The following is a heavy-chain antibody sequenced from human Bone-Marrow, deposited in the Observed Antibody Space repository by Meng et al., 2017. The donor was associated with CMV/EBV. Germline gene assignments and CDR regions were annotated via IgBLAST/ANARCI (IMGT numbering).Heavy chain of an antibody. Sequence: ASVKVSCKASGYTFTGYYMHWVRQAPGQGLEWMGIFNPISGATSYAQKFQGRVTLTGDTSTSTVYMELSSLRSDDTAVYYCARIYYANNPAREGGLAAYWGQGTLVTVSS. CDR1: GYTFTGYY. CDR3: ARIYYANNPAREGGLAAY. D-gene: IGHD3-16*01. J-gene: IGHJ4*02. V-gene: IGHV1-46*01. CDR2: FNPISGAT.